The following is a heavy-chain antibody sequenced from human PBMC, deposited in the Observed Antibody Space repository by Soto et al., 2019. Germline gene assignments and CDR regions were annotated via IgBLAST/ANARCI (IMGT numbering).Heavy chain of an antibody. Sequence: QVQLVQTGAEVKKPGASVKVSCKASGYSFTTSYMHWVRQAPGQGLEWMGIINANGGTTNYAQKFQGRVTMTRDTSTITVYMELSSLRSDDTAVYFCARGLYGDEIDPWGQGTLVTVSS. CDR1: GYSFTTSY. CDR3: ARGLYGDEIDP. CDR2: INANGGTT. J-gene: IGHJ5*02. D-gene: IGHD4-17*01. V-gene: IGHV1-46*03.